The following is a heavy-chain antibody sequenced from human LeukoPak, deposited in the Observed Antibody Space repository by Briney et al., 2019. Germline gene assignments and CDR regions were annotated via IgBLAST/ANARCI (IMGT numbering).Heavy chain of an antibody. J-gene: IGHJ4*02. CDR3: ARRAGAYSHPYDY. CDR1: GFTFSSYV. Sequence: GGSLRLSCAASGFTFSSYVMHWVRQAPGKGLEWVAFISYDGSNKYYADSVRGRFTISRDNSKNTLYLQMNSLRGEDTAVYYCARRAGAYSHPYDYWGQGTLVTVSS. CDR2: ISYDGSNK. V-gene: IGHV3-30*04. D-gene: IGHD4/OR15-4a*01.